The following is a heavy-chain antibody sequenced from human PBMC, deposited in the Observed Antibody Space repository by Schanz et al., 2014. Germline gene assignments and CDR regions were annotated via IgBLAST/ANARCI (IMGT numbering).Heavy chain of an antibody. J-gene: IGHJ6*02. CDR3: AKHLYQYNYYGMDV. CDR1: GITFSDYA. D-gene: IGHD2-2*02. Sequence: EVQLLESGGALEQPGGSLRLSCAASGITFSDYAMSWVRQAPGKGLEWVSTISGSGGSTYYADSVKGRFTISRDNSKNTLSLQLNSLRADDTAVYYCAKHLYQYNYYGMDVWGQGTTVTVSS. V-gene: IGHV3-23*01. CDR2: ISGSGGST.